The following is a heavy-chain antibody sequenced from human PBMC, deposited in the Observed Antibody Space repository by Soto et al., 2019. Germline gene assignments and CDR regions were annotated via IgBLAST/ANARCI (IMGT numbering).Heavy chain of an antibody. J-gene: IGHJ3*01. V-gene: IGHV3-74*01. Sequence: EVQLVESGGGLVQPGESLRLSCAASGFTFSYYWMHWVRQAPGKGLVWVSRIHSDGSSTTYADSVKGRFSISRDNDRNAVYLQMNSVRDEDTAVYYCARGDRGAFDLWGQGTVLTVSS. CDR1: GFTFSYYW. CDR2: IHSDGSST. D-gene: IGHD1-26*01. CDR3: ARGDRGAFDL.